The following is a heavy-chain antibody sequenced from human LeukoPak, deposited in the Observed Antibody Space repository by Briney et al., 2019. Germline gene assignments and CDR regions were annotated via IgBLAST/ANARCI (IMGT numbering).Heavy chain of an antibody. CDR1: GDSIRSGGHF. CDR2: IYYSGTT. CDR3: AREIITEGDCFDP. D-gene: IGHD3-10*01. V-gene: IGHV4-31*03. J-gene: IGHJ5*02. Sequence: PSETLSLTCTVSGDSIRSGGHFWSWLRQHPEKGLEWIVYIYYSGTTKYNPALKSRFTISVDTSTNQFSLKLTSVTAADTAVYYCAREIITEGDCFDPWGQGILVTVSS.